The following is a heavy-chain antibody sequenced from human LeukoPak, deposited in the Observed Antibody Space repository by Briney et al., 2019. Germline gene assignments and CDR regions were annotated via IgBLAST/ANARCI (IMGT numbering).Heavy chain of an antibody. CDR1: GYTFTSYG. Sequence: ASVKVSCKASGYTFTSYGISWVRQAPGQGLEWMGWISAYNGNTNYAEKLQGRVTMATDTSTSTAYIERRSLRSDDTAVYYCAIGAAIDDFWSGYLFDYWGQGTLVTVSS. D-gene: IGHD3-3*01. V-gene: IGHV1-18*01. CDR3: AIGAAIDDFWSGYLFDY. CDR2: ISAYNGNT. J-gene: IGHJ4*02.